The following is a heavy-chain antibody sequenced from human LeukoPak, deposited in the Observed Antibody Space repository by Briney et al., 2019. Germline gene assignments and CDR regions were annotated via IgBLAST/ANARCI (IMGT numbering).Heavy chain of an antibody. CDR3: AKDQHLPPKKVKVPAAHNNFDY. J-gene: IGHJ4*02. Sequence: TGGSLRLSCAASGFTFSSYAMSWVRQAPGKGLEWVSAISGSGGSTYYADSVKGRFTISRDNSKNTLYLQMNSLRAEDTAVYYCAKDQHLPPKKVKVPAAHNNFDYWGQGTLVTVSS. D-gene: IGHD2-2*01. CDR1: GFTFSSYA. CDR2: ISGSGGST. V-gene: IGHV3-23*01.